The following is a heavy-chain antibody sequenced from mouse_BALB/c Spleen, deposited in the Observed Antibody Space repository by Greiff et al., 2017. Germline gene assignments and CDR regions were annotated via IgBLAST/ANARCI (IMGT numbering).Heavy chain of an antibody. D-gene: IGHD2-4*01. Sequence: EVQLQQSGAELVKPGASVKLSCTASGFNIKDTYMHWVKQRPEQGLEWIGRIDPANGNTKYDPKFQGKATITADTSSNTADLQLSSLTSEDTAVYYCARDYDYDVGAMDYWGQGTSVTVSS. CDR1: GFNIKDTY. V-gene: IGHV14-3*02. CDR3: ARDYDYDVGAMDY. J-gene: IGHJ4*01. CDR2: IDPANGNT.